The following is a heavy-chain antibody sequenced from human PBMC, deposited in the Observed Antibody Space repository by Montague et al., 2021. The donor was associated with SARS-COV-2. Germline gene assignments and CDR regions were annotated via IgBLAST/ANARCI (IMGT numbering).Heavy chain of an antibody. D-gene: IGHD3-3*01. V-gene: IGHV3-9*01. CDR2: ISWNSGSI. CDR1: GFTFGAYA. Sequence: SLRLSCAASGFTFGAYAMHWVRQAPGKGLEWVSGISWNSGSIGYAASVKGRFTISRDNAKNSLYLQMNSLRAEDTALYYCAKDSYYDFWSGYSPGENWFDHWGQGTLVTVSS. CDR3: AKDSYYDFWSGYSPGENWFDH. J-gene: IGHJ5*02.